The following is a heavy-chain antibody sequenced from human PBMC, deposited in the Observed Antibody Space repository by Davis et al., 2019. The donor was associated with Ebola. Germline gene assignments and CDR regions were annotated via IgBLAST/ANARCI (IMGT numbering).Heavy chain of an antibody. D-gene: IGHD6-19*01. J-gene: IGHJ4*02. Sequence: AASVKVSCKASGYTFTSYDINWVRQATGQGLEWMGWMNPNSGNTGYAQKFQGRVTMTRNTSISTAYMELSSLRSEDTAVYYCATSGSGPGYRYYFDYWGQGTLVTVSS. V-gene: IGHV1-8*01. CDR2: MNPNSGNT. CDR1: GYTFTSYD. CDR3: ATSGSGPGYRYYFDY.